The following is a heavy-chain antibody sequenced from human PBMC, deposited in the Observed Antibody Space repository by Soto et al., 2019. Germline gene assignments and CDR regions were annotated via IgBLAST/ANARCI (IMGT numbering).Heavy chain of an antibody. CDR2: ISTSGRTI. CDR1: GFTFSNYE. D-gene: IGHD6-6*01. CDR3: GRETRDYSGSALSYNHALDV. J-gene: IGHJ6*02. V-gene: IGHV3-48*03. Sequence: GGSLRLTCAAYGFTFSNYEMNWVRLAPGMGVERVSYISTSGRTISYADSVKGRFTISRDNAKNSLYVQRNGLRAEKTAVYDCGRETRDYSGSALSYNHALDVWGQGSTVTVSS.